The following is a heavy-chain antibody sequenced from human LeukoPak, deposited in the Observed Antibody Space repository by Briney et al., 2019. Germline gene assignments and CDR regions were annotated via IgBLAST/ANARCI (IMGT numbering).Heavy chain of an antibody. CDR1: GYRFTNYW. D-gene: IGHD5-12*01. CDR2: IYPGDSDT. CDR3: ARHDGLTGYDPSDY. J-gene: IGHJ4*02. Sequence: GESLKISCNGSGYRFTNYWIGWVRQMPGKGLEWMGIIYPGDSDTRYSPSFQGQVTISADKSISTAYLQWSSLKASDTAIYYCARHDGLTGYDPSDYWGQGTLVTVSS. V-gene: IGHV5-51*01.